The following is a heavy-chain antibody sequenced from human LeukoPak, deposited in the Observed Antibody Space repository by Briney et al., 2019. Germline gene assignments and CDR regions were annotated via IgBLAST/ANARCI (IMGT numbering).Heavy chain of an antibody. CDR2: ISYDGSNR. Sequence: GGSLRLSCAASGFTFSNYGMRWVRQAPGKGLEWVAVISYDGSNRYYGDSVEGRFTISRDNSKNTLNLQMNSLRAEHTAVYHCAKVVGDGTYYYYGVDVWGQGTTVTVSS. CDR1: GFTFSNYG. CDR3: AKVVGDGTYYYYGVDV. J-gene: IGHJ6*02. D-gene: IGHD3-16*01. V-gene: IGHV3-30*18.